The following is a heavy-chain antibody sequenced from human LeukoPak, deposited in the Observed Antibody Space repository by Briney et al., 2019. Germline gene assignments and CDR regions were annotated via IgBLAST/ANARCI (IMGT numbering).Heavy chain of an antibody. D-gene: IGHD3-10*01. CDR1: GFTFSNYA. CDR2: ISGSGVNT. V-gene: IGHV3-23*01. Sequence: GGSLRLSCAASGFTFSNYAMSWVRQAPGKGLEWVSAISGSGVNTYYADSVKGRFTISRDNSKNTLYLQMNSLGAEDTAVYYCAKAPSTMAKALFDYWGQGTLVTVYS. CDR3: AKAPSTMAKALFDY. J-gene: IGHJ4*02.